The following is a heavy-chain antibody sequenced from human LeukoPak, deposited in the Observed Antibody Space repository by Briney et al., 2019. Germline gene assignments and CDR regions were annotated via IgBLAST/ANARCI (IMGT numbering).Heavy chain of an antibody. D-gene: IGHD3-3*01. J-gene: IGHJ4*02. CDR3: AKAIAETYDFWSGYPGY. CDR1: GFTFSSYW. CDR2: IRSDGMTT. Sequence: GSLRLSCAASGFTFSSYWMNWVRQAPGKGLVWVSRIRSDGMTTTYADSVKGRFTISRDNAKNTLYLQMNSLRAEDTAVYYCAKAIAETYDFWSGYPGYWGQGTLVTVSS. V-gene: IGHV3-74*01.